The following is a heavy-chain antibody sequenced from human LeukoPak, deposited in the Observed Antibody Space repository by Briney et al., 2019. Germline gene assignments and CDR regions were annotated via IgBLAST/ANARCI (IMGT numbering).Heavy chain of an antibody. D-gene: IGHD3-3*01. CDR2: IYHSGST. CDR3: ARDLVWSGYPDY. Sequence: PSGTLSLTCAVSGGSISSSNWWSWVRQPPGKGLEWIGEIYHSGSTNYNPSLKSRVTMSVDTSKNQFSLKLSSVTAADTAVYYCARDLVWSGYPDYWGQGTLVTVSS. V-gene: IGHV4-4*02. CDR1: GGSISSSNW. J-gene: IGHJ4*02.